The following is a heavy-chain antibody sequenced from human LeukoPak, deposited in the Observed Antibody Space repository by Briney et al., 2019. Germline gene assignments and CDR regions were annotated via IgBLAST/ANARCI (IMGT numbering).Heavy chain of an antibody. CDR3: ARDGDCSGDSCYPLQH. D-gene: IGHD2-15*01. Sequence: GASVKVSCKASGYTFTGYYMHWVRQAPGQGLEWMGWINPNSGGTNYAQKFQGRVTMTRDTSISTAYMELSRLRSDDTAVYYCARDGDCSGDSCYPLQHWGQGTLVTVSS. CDR1: GYTFTGYY. CDR2: INPNSGGT. J-gene: IGHJ1*01. V-gene: IGHV1-2*02.